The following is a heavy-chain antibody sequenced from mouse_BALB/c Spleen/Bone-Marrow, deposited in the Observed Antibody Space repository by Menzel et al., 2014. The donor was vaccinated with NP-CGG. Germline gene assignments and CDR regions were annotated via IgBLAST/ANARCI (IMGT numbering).Heavy chain of an antibody. CDR2: ISSGGSYT. CDR1: GFTFSSYT. Sequence: EVHLVESGGGLVKPGGPLKLSCAASGFTFSSYTMSWVRQTPEKRLEWVATISSGGSYTYYPDSVKGRFTISRDNAKNTLYLQMSSLKSEDTAMYYCTRPYYRCDEEAWFAYWGQGTLVTVSA. D-gene: IGHD2-14*01. CDR3: TRPYYRCDEEAWFAY. V-gene: IGHV5-6-4*01. J-gene: IGHJ3*01.